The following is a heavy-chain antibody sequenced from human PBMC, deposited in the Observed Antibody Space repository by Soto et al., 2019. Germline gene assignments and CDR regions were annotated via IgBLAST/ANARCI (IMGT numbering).Heavy chain of an antibody. CDR2: IHYSGSS. Sequence: QVQLQESGPGLVKPSETLSLTCTVSGGSINNYYWSWIRQPPGKGLEWIGYIHYSGSSNYNPSLNSXXTXPXXASKNQLSLRLSPVTAADTAVSYCARQRAYGDYGVWGQGTPVTVSS. CDR3: ARQRAYGDYGV. J-gene: IGHJ4*02. CDR1: GGSINNYY. D-gene: IGHD4-17*01. V-gene: IGHV4-59*08.